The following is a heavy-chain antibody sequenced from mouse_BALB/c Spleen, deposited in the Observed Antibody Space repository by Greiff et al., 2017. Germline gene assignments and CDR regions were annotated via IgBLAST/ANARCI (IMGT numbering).Heavy chain of an antibody. Sequence: QVQLKESGAELVRPGTSVKVSCKASGYAFTNYLIEWVKQRPGQGLEWIGVINPGSGGTNYNEKFKGKATLTADKSSSTAYMQLSSLTSDDSAVYFCARDGYYNYYAMDYWGQGTSVTVSS. J-gene: IGHJ4*01. CDR1: GYAFTNYL. CDR2: INPGSGGT. V-gene: IGHV1-54*01. D-gene: IGHD2-3*01. CDR3: ARDGYYNYYAMDY.